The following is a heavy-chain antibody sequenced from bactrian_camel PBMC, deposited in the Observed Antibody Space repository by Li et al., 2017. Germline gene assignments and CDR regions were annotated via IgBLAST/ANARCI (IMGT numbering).Heavy chain of an antibody. D-gene: IGHD1*01. CDR1: GFTFSDYY. Sequence: VQLVESGGGLVQPGGSLRLSCAASGFTFSDYYISWVRQAPGKGLEWVSTIDSGSSPYYADSVKGRFTISRDNAKNTVYLQLNSLKTEDMATYYCAKDLLLGLCVSPGTQVTVSAFAGRGTQVTVS. V-gene: IGHV3S40*01. CDR2: IDSGSSP. J-gene: IGHJ4*01.